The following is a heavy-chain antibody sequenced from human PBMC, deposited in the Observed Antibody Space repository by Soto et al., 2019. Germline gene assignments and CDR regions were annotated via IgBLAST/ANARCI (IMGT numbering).Heavy chain of an antibody. V-gene: IGHV3-23*01. J-gene: IGHJ6*02. Sequence: PGGSLRLSCAASGFTFSDYGMNWVRQAPGKGLEWVAGVSARGGDISYADSVKGRFTISRDNSKDTLYLQMNSLRAEDTAVYHCAKSSSRAYYYGMDVWVQGTTVAVSS. D-gene: IGHD2-2*01. CDR2: VSARGGDI. CDR3: AKSSSRAYYYGMDV. CDR1: GFTFSDYG.